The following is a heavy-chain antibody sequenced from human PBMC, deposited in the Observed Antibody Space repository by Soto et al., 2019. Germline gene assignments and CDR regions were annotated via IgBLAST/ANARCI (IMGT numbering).Heavy chain of an antibody. Sequence: QVTLKESGPVLVKPTETLTLTCTVSGFSLSNARMGVSWIRQPPGKALEWLAHIFSNDEKSYSTSLKSRLTISKDTSNSQVVLTMTNMDPVDTATYYCARLRTTVTAYGMDVWGQGTTVTVSS. CDR1: GFSLSNARMG. CDR2: IFSNDEK. D-gene: IGHD4-17*01. CDR3: ARLRTTVTAYGMDV. V-gene: IGHV2-26*01. J-gene: IGHJ6*02.